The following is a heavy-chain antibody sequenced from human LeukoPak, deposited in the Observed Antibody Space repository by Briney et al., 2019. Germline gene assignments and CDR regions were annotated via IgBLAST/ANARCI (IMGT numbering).Heavy chain of an antibody. V-gene: IGHV1-58*02. CDR1: GFTFTSSA. CDR2: IVVGSGNT. J-gene: IGHJ4*02. Sequence: SVKVCCKASGFTFTSSAMQWVRQARGQRLEWIGWIVVGSGNTNYAQKFQERVTITRDMSTSTAYMELSSLRSEDTAVYYCAADLAVAGHEFDYWGQGTLVTVSS. CDR3: AADLAVAGHEFDY. D-gene: IGHD6-19*01.